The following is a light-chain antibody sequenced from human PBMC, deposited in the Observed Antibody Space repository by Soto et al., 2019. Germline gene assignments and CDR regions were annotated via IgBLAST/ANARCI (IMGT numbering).Light chain of an antibody. CDR1: QSISDT. CDR2: GAS. J-gene: IGKJ1*01. V-gene: IGKV3-15*01. Sequence: IVMTQSPATLSVSPGGRVTLSCRASQSISDTIAWYQQKPGQAPRLLIYGASTRATGFPARFSGSGSGTDFTLTISSLQSADFAVYYCQQYNNWPWTFGQGTKVEIK. CDR3: QQYNNWPWT.